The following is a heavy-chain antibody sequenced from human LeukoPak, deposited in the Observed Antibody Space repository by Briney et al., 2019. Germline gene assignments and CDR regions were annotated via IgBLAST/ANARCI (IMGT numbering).Heavy chain of an antibody. D-gene: IGHD5-18*01. V-gene: IGHV1-18*01. CDR3: ARDPLQGIQLWSWVFDY. CDR2: ISAYNGNT. CDR1: GYTFTSYG. J-gene: IGHJ4*02. Sequence: ASVKVSCKASGYTFTSYGISWVRQAPGQGLEWMGWISAYNGNTNYAQKLQGRVTMTTDASTSTAYMELRSLRSEDTAVYYCARDPLQGIQLWSWVFDYWGQGTLVTVSS.